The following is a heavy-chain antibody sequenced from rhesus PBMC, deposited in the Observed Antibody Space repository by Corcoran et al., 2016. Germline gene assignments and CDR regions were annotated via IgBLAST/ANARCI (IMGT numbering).Heavy chain of an antibody. D-gene: IGHD1-26*01. CDR1: GYTFTDYS. J-gene: IGHJ4*01. CDR2: INPKTGGT. CDR3: VTRYFDY. V-gene: IGHV1-138*01. Sequence: QVPLVQSGAEVKKPGSSVKVSCKASGYTFTDYSMPWVRQAPGQGLEWIGEINPKTGGTNYAQKFQGRVTMTRDTSTSTAYMELSSLRSEDTAVYYCVTRYFDYWGQGVLVTVSS.